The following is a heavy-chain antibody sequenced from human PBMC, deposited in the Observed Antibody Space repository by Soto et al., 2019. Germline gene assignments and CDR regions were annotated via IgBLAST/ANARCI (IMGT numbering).Heavy chain of an antibody. J-gene: IGHJ3*02. D-gene: IGHD3-9*01. CDR2: ISAYNGNT. CDR3: ARDLKYDMLTGYYSPLDAFDI. CDR1: GYTFTSYG. V-gene: IGHV1-18*01. Sequence: ASVKVSCKASGYTFTSYGISWVRHAPGQGLEWMGWISAYNGNTNYAQKLQGRVTMTTDTSTSTAYMELRSLRSDDTAVYYCARDLKYDMLTGYYSPLDAFDIWGQGTMVTVS.